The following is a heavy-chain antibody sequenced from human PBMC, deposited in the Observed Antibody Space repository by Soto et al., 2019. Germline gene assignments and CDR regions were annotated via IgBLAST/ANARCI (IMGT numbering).Heavy chain of an antibody. CDR3: ARGQRFSDWFDP. CDR2: IYSSGNT. CDR1: GGTISGYY. Sequence: QVHLQESGPGLVKPSETLSLTCSVSGGTISGYYWTWIRQPAGKGLGWIGRIYSSGNTKYNPSLQRRVTMSLDTSNTQFSLRLTSVTAADTAVYYCARGQRFSDWFDPWGQGTLVTVSS. J-gene: IGHJ5*02. D-gene: IGHD3-3*01. V-gene: IGHV4-4*07.